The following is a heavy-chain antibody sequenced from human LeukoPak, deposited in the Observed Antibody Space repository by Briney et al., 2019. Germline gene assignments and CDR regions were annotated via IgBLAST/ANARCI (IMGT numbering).Heavy chain of an antibody. Sequence: ASVKVSCKASGGTFSSYAISWVRQAPGQGLEWMGGIIPIFSTANYAQKFQGRVTITADESTSTAYMELSSLRSEDTAVYYCARAEGFWSGYYWGYWGQGTLVTVSS. D-gene: IGHD3-3*01. CDR3: ARAEGFWSGYYWGY. CDR1: GGTFSSYA. J-gene: IGHJ4*02. CDR2: IIPIFSTA. V-gene: IGHV1-69*01.